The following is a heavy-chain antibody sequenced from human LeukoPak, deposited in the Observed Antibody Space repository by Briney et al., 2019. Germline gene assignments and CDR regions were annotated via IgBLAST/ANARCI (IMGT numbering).Heavy chain of an antibody. J-gene: IGHJ4*02. CDR3: TRNIPEAVAGTDY. V-gene: IGHV3-73*01. Sequence: GGSLKLSCAASGFTFSGSAMHRVRQASGKGVEGVGRIRSKANSYATAYPASVKGRFTISRDDSNNTAYLQMNSLKTEDTAVYYCTRNIPEAVAGTDYWGQGTLVTVSS. CDR1: GFTFSGSA. D-gene: IGHD6-19*01. CDR2: IRSKANSYAT.